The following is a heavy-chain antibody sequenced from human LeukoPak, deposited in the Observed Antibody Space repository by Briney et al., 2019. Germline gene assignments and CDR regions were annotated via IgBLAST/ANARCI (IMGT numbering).Heavy chain of an antibody. V-gene: IGHV1-2*02. J-gene: IGHJ4*02. CDR2: INPNSGGT. Sequence: ASVKVSCKASGYTFTGYYMHWVRQAPGQGLEWMRWINPNSGGTNYAQKFQGRVTMTRDTSISTAYMELSRLRSDDTAVYYCARLLDYYDSSGNWGQGTLVTVSS. CDR1: GYTFTGYY. CDR3: ARLLDYYDSSGN. D-gene: IGHD3-22*01.